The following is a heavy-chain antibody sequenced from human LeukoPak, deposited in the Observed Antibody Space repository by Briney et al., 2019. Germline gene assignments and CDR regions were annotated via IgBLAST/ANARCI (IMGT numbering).Heavy chain of an antibody. J-gene: IGHJ4*02. D-gene: IGHD6-13*01. V-gene: IGHV1-69*05. CDR2: IIPIFGTA. Sequence: SVKVSCKASGGIFSSYAISWVRQAPGQGLEWMGGIIPIFGTANYAQKFQGRVTITTDESTSTAYMELSSLRSEDTAVYYCATTPEYSSSWYGACDYWGQGTLVTVSS. CDR1: GGIFSSYA. CDR3: ATTPEYSSSWYGACDY.